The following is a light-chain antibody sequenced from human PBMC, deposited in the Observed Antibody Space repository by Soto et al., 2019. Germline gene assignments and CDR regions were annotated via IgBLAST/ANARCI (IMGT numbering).Light chain of an antibody. J-gene: IGLJ1*01. CDR3: SSHTTSDTRV. CDR1: TSDVGAYDY. Sequence: QAVLPHPASLSGSPGQSIAISCTGSTSDVGAYDYVSWYQQHPDKAPRLIMYEVSYRPSGVSNRFSGSMSVNTATLTISGLQAEDEGDYYCSSHTTSDTRVFGTGTKVTVL. CDR2: EVS. V-gene: IGLV2-14*03.